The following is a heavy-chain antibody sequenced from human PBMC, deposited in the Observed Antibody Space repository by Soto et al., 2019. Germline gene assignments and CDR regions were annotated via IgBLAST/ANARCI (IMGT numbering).Heavy chain of an antibody. Sequence: GGSLRLSCAASGFTFSNAWMSWVRQAPGKGLEWVGRIKSKTDGGTTDYAAPVKGRFTISRDDSKNTLYLQMNSLKTEDTAVYYCATDNQQYSSSGYFDYWGQGTLVTVSS. J-gene: IGHJ4*02. CDR1: GFTFSNAW. CDR3: ATDNQQYSSSGYFDY. D-gene: IGHD6-13*01. CDR2: IKSKTDGGTT. V-gene: IGHV3-15*01.